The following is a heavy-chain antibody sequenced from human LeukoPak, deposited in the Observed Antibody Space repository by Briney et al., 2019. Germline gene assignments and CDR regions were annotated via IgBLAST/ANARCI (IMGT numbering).Heavy chain of an antibody. V-gene: IGHV3-23*01. D-gene: IGHD6-19*01. Sequence: PGGSLRLSCAASGFAFASYAMSWARQAPGKGLEWVSTISGSGDSTYYTDSVKGRFTISRDNSKNMLYLQMSSLRAEDTAIYYCAKVRSSGWKHFDYWGQGTLVTVSS. CDR1: GFAFASYA. J-gene: IGHJ4*02. CDR3: AKVRSSGWKHFDY. CDR2: ISGSGDST.